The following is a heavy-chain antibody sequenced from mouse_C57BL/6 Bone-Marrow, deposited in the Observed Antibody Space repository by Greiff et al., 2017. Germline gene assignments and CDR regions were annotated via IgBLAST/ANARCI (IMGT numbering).Heavy chain of an antibody. J-gene: IGHJ1*03. CDR3: ARDCYGSSYYWYFDV. CDR1: GYSITSGYY. D-gene: IGHD1-1*01. CDR2: ISYDGSN. V-gene: IGHV3-6*01. Sequence: VQLQQSGPGLVKPSQSLSLTCSVTGYSITSGYYWNWIRQFPGNKLEWMGYISYDGSNNYNPSLKNRISITRDTSKNQFFLKLNSVTTEDTATYYCARDCYGSSYYWYFDVWGTGTTVTVSS.